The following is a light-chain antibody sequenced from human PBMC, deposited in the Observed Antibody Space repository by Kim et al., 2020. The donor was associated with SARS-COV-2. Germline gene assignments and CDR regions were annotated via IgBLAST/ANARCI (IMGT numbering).Light chain of an antibody. CDR2: YDS. J-gene: IGLJ3*02. CDR3: QVWDSGSDHWV. CDR1: SIGSKS. Sequence: APGETARITCGGNSIGSKSVHWYQQKPGQAPVLVIYYDSDRPSGIPERFSGSNSGNTATLTISRVEAGDEADYYCQVWDSGSDHWVFGGGTQLTVL. V-gene: IGLV3-21*04.